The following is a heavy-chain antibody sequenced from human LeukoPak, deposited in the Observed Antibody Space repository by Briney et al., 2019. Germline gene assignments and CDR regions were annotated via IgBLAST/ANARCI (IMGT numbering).Heavy chain of an antibody. CDR1: GFTFSSYA. CDR3: ARDSQQLDGYFDY. J-gene: IGHJ4*02. CDR2: ISYDGSNK. V-gene: IGHV3-30-3*01. D-gene: IGHD6-13*01. Sequence: GGSLRLSCAASGFTFSSYAMHWVRQAPGKGLEWVAVISYDGSNKYYADSVKGRFTISRDNSMNTLYLQMNSLRAEDTAVYYCARDSQQLDGYFDYWGQGTLVTVSS.